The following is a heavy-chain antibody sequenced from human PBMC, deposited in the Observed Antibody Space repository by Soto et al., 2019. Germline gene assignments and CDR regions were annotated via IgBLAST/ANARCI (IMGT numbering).Heavy chain of an antibody. CDR1: GGSISSGGYY. Sequence: SETLSLTCTVSGGSISSGGYYWSWIRQHPGKGLEWIGYIYYSGSTYYNPSLKSRVTISVDTSKNQFSLKLSSVTAADTAVYYCARADYDILTGDRDFDYWGQGTLVTVSS. V-gene: IGHV4-31*03. D-gene: IGHD3-9*01. J-gene: IGHJ4*02. CDR3: ARADYDILTGDRDFDY. CDR2: IYYSGST.